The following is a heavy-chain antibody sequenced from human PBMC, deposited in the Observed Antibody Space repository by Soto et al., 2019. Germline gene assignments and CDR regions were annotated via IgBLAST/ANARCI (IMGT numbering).Heavy chain of an antibody. D-gene: IGHD6-13*01. CDR3: ARTLGFLRAFDI. CDR1: SGSISSSNW. Sequence: SETLSLTCAVSSGSISSSNWWRWVRQPPGKGLEWIGEIYHSGSTNYNPSLKSRVTISVDKSKNQFSLKLSSVTAADTAVYYCARTLGFLRAFDIWGQGTMVTVSS. V-gene: IGHV4-4*02. CDR2: IYHSGST. J-gene: IGHJ3*02.